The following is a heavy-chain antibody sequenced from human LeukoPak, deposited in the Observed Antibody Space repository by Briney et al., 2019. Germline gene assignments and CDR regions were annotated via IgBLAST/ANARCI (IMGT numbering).Heavy chain of an antibody. CDR1: GYSISSGYY. Sequence: SETLSLTCAVSGYSISSGYYWGWIRQPPGKGLEWIGSIYHSGSTYYNPSLKSRVTISVGTSKNQFSLKLSSVTAADTAVYYCARVVWGSYRYYYYMDVWGKGTTVTVSS. CDR2: IYHSGST. V-gene: IGHV4-38-2*01. CDR3: ARVVWGSYRYYYYMDV. J-gene: IGHJ6*03. D-gene: IGHD3-16*02.